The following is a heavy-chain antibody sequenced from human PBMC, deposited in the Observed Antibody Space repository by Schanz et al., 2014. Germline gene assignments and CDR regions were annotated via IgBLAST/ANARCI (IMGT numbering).Heavy chain of an antibody. D-gene: IGHD3-16*01. V-gene: IGHV3-11*06. J-gene: IGHJ5*02. CDR3: ASDYNYFETEAP. CDR2: ISSSGSYT. Sequence: QVQLVDSGGGLVKPGGSLRLSCAASGFTFSDYYMSWIRQAPGKGLEWVSYISSSGSYTNYADSVKGRFTISRDNANNSLFLRMNSLRAEDTAVYYCASDYNYFETEAPWGQGTLVTVSS. CDR1: GFTFSDYY.